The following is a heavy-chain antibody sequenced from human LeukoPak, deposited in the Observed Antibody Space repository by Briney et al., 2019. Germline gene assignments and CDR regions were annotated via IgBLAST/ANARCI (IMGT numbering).Heavy chain of an antibody. Sequence: SETLSLTCTVSGGSISSYYWSWIRQPPGKGLEWIGYIYYSGSTYYNPSLKSRVTISVGTSKNQFSLKLSSVTAADTAVYYCASFYCSGGSCYQYYYYYYMDVWGKGTTVTISS. CDR2: IYYSGST. J-gene: IGHJ6*03. V-gene: IGHV4-59*08. D-gene: IGHD2-15*01. CDR1: GGSISSYY. CDR3: ASFYCSGGSCYQYYYYYYMDV.